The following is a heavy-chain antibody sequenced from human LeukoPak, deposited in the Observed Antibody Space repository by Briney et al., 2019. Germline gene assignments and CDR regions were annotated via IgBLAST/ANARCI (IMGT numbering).Heavy chain of an antibody. Sequence: ASVKVSCKASGYTFSGNYIQWVRQAPGQGLEWMGWINPNSGGTNYAQKFQGRVTMTRDTSISTAYMELSRLTSDDTAVYYCARDHCATPGCYEDYYYGLDVWGQGTTDTVSS. J-gene: IGHJ6*02. D-gene: IGHD2-15*01. CDR2: INPNSGGT. CDR1: GYTFSGNY. CDR3: ARDHCATPGCYEDYYYGLDV. V-gene: IGHV1-2*02.